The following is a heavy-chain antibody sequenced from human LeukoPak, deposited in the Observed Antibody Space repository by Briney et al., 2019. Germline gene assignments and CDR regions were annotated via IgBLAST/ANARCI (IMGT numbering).Heavy chain of an antibody. V-gene: IGHV1-69*01. CDR3: AREGTVQLERRGDWFDP. CDR2: IIPIFGTA. D-gene: IGHD1-1*01. CDR1: GGTFSSYA. J-gene: IGHJ5*02. Sequence: SVKVSCKASGGTFSSYAISWVRQAPGQGLEWMGGIIPIFGTANYAQKFQGRVMITADESTSTAYMELSRLRSDDTAVYYCAREGTVQLERRGDWFDPWGQGTLVTVSS.